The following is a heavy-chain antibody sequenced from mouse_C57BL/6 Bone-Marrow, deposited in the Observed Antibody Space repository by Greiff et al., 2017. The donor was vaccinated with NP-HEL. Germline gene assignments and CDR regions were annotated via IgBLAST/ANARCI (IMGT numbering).Heavy chain of an antibody. V-gene: IGHV2-2*01. J-gene: IGHJ2*01. CDR1: GFSLTSYG. CDR2: IRSGGST. Sequence: VQLQQSGPGLVQPSQSLSITCTVSGFSLTSYGVHWVRQSPGKGLEWLGVIRSGGSTYYNAAFMSRLSISKDNSKRQIFYKMNSLQADDTAIYYCARAAYYFDYWGQGTTLTVSS. CDR3: ARAAYYFDY.